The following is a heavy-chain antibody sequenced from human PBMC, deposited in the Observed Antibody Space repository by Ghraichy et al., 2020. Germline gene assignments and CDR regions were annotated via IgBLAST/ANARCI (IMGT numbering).Heavy chain of an antibody. D-gene: IGHD4-17*01. V-gene: IGHV3-30-3*01. CDR1: GFTFSSYA. J-gene: IGHJ6*02. Sequence: GGSLRLSCAASGFTFSSYAMHWVRQAPGKGLEWVAVISYDGSNKYYADSVKGRFTISRDNSKNTLYLQMNSLRAEDTAVYYCARDPGDYGDYNYYYYGMDVWGQGTTVTVSS. CDR2: ISYDGSNK. CDR3: ARDPGDYGDYNYYYYGMDV.